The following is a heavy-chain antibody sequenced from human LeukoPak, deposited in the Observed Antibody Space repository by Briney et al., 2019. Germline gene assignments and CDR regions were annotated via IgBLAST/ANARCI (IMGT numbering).Heavy chain of an antibody. CDR3: ARDVGVSGLLLDFDY. CDR2: ISPYKGKT. V-gene: IGHV1-18*01. D-gene: IGHD2-21*01. Sequence: GASVKVSRTTSGYSYNTFGLTWVRQARGQGLEWLGWISPYKGKTNYAPKVQGRVTLTTDTSARTAYMELRSLRSDDTAVYYCARDVGVSGLLLDFDYWGQGTLVTVAS. J-gene: IGHJ4*02. CDR1: GYSYNTFG.